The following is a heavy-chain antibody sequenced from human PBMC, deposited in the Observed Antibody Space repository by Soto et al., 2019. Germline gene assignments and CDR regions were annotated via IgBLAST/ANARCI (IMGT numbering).Heavy chain of an antibody. CDR3: AKDLRSSGWYPGDY. CDR2: ISYDGSNK. V-gene: IGHV3-30*18. CDR1: GFTFSSYG. Sequence: SLRLSCAASGFTFSSYGMHWVRQAPGKGLEWVAVISYDGSNKYYADSVKGRFTISRDNSKNTLYLQMNSLRAEDTAVYYCAKDLRSSGWYPGDYWGQGTLVTVSS. J-gene: IGHJ4*02. D-gene: IGHD6-19*01.